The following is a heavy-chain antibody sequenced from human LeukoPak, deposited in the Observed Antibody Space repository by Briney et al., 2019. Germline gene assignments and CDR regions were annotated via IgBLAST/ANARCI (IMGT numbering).Heavy chain of an antibody. CDR3: ARSGSSGYYLYFDY. CDR2: IYYSGST. D-gene: IGHD3-22*01. V-gene: IGHV4-59*01. CDR1: GGSISSYY. J-gene: IGHJ4*02. Sequence: SETLSLTCTVSGGSISSYYWSWIRQPPGKGLEWIGYIYYSGSTNYDPSLKSRVTISVDTSKNQFSLKLSSVTAADTAVYYCARSGSSGYYLYFDYWGQGTLVTVSS.